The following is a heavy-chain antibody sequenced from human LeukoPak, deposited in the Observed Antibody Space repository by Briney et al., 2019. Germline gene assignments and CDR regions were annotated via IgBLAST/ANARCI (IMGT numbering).Heavy chain of an antibody. J-gene: IGHJ4*02. CDR3: ARGDCSSTSCYGVEFDY. CDR1: GFTFSSYG. Sequence: GRSLRLSCAASGFTFSSYGMHWVRQAPGKGLEWVTVIWYDGSNKYYADSVKGRLTISRDNSKNTLYLQMNSLRAEDTAVYYCARGDCSSTSCYGVEFDYWGQGTLVTVSS. V-gene: IGHV3-33*01. CDR2: IWYDGSNK. D-gene: IGHD2-2*01.